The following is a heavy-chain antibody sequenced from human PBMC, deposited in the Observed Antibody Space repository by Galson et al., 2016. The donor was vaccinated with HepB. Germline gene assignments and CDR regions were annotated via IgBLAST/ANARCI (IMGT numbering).Heavy chain of an antibody. J-gene: IGHJ6*04. D-gene: IGHD5-12*01. CDR1: GFIFSTHS. CDR2: ISRGSTYI. CDR3: ARASGGGYDWDYYYGMDV. Sequence: SLRLSCAGSGFIFSTHSMAWVRQAPGEGLEWVSLISRGSTYIYYADSVRGRFTISRDNAGNSLYLPMNTHRADDTAVYYCARASGGGYDWDYYYGMDVWGKGTTVTVSS. V-gene: IGHV3-21*01.